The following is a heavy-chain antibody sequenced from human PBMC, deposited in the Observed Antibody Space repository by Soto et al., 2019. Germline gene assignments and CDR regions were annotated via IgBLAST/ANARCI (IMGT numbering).Heavy chain of an antibody. CDR1: GGTFSSYT. D-gene: IGHD2-2*01. Sequence: QVQLVQSGAEVKKPGSSVKVSCKASGGTFSSYTISWVRQAPGQGLEWMGRIIPILGIANYAQKFQGRVTITADKSTSTAYMELSSLRYEDTVVYYCAKAYCSSTSCLFDYWGQGTLVTVSS. J-gene: IGHJ4*02. CDR2: IIPILGIA. CDR3: AKAYCSSTSCLFDY. V-gene: IGHV1-69*02.